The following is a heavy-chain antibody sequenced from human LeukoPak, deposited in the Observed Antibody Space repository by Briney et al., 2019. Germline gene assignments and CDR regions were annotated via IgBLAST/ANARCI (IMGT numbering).Heavy chain of an antibody. CDR1: GGSISSGGYY. D-gene: IGHD3-10*01. J-gene: IGHJ4*02. Sequence: SSQTLSLTCTVSGGSISSGGYYWSWIRQHPGKGLEWIGYIYYSGSTYYNPSLKSRVTISVDTSKNQFSLRLSSVTAADTAVYYCARDLYGSGSYYNGGFDYWGQGTLVTVSS. V-gene: IGHV4-31*03. CDR2: IYYSGST. CDR3: ARDLYGSGSYYNGGFDY.